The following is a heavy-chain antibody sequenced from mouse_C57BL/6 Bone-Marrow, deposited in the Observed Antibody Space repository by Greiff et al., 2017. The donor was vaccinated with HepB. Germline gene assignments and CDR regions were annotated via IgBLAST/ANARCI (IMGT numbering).Heavy chain of an antibody. V-gene: IGHV1-50*01. Sequence: VQLQQPGAELVKPGASVKLSCKASGYTFTSYWMQWVKQRPGQGLEWIGEIDPSDSYTNYNQKFKGKATLTVDTSSSTAYMQLSSLTSEDSAVYYCARIYDYRMDYWGQGTSVTVSS. CDR3: ARIYDYRMDY. J-gene: IGHJ4*01. CDR1: GYTFTSYW. D-gene: IGHD2-4*01. CDR2: IDPSDSYT.